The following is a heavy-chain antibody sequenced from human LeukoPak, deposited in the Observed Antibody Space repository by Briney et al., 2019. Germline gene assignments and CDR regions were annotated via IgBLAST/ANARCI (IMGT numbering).Heavy chain of an antibody. J-gene: IGHJ4*02. CDR2: TSSRGGST. V-gene: IGHV3-23*01. CDR3: AKRSDYGGNGNYFDY. Sequence: GGSLRLSCAASGFTFSSSGMSWVRQAPGKGLEWVSATSSRGGSTFYADSVKGRFTISRDNSKNTLYLQMNSLRAEDTAAYYCAKRSDYGGNGNYFDYWGQGALVTVSS. D-gene: IGHD4-23*01. CDR1: GFTFSSSG.